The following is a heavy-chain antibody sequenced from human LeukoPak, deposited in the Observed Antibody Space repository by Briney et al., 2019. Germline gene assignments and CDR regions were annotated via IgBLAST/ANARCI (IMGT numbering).Heavy chain of an antibody. D-gene: IGHD5-18*01. CDR3: ARGRYSFGFDYYYYMDV. CDR1: GGTFISNA. J-gene: IGHJ6*03. V-gene: IGHV1-69*05. CDR2: IIPIFGTT. Sequence: SVKVSCKASGGTFISNAVTWVRQAPGQGLEWMGGIIPIFGTTYYAQKFQGRVTFTTDESTSTAYMELSSLRSDDTAVYYCARGRYSFGFDYYYYMDVWGKGTTVTVSS.